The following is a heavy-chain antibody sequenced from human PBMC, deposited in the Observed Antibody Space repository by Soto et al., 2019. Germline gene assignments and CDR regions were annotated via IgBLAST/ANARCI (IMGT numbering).Heavy chain of an antibody. J-gene: IGHJ3*02. CDR2: ISYDGSNK. D-gene: IGHD3-22*01. CDR1: GFTLSSSG. V-gene: IGHV3-30*18. CDR3: AKSRIPNYYGSSGYFDAFDI. Sequence: WGSLRLSCAASGFTLSSSGLHWVRQAPGKGLERVAVISYDGSNKYYADSVKGRFTISRDNSKNTLYLQMNSLRDEDTAVYYCAKSRIPNYYGSSGYFDAFDIYGQGTMVTVSS.